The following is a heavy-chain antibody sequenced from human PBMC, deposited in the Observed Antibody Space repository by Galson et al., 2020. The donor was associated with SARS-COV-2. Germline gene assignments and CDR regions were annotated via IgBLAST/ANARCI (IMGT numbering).Heavy chain of an antibody. J-gene: IGHJ2*01. D-gene: IGHD7-27*01. V-gene: IGHV3-23*01. CDR1: GFTFRSHA. CDR3: ARDPENWVRDLDR. Sequence: GGSLRLSCVAYGFTFRSHAMSWVSQAPGKGLEWISTLSGSSGSVFYADSVKGRFSISRDNSRNTLFLQMNSLRAEGTALYYCARDPENWVRDLDRWGPGTLVSVSS. CDR2: LSGSSGSV.